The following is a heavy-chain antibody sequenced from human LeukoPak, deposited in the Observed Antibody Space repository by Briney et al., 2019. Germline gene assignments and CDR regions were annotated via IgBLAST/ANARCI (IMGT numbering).Heavy chain of an antibody. Sequence: GGSLRLSCAASGFTFSSYSMMWVRQAPGKGLEWVSYISSSSTTIHYADSVKGRFTISRDNAKNSVYLQMNSLRAEDTAVYYCAREGDLYYYCYYMDVWGKGTTVTVSS. D-gene: IGHD2-21*02. J-gene: IGHJ6*03. CDR3: AREGDLYYYCYYMDV. CDR1: GFTFSSYS. V-gene: IGHV3-48*01. CDR2: ISSSSTTI.